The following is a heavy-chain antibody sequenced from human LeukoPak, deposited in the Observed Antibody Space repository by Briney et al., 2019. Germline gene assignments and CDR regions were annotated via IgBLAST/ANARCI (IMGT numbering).Heavy chain of an antibody. D-gene: IGHD6-19*01. V-gene: IGHV1-18*01. J-gene: IGHJ5*02. CDR3: ARCKPRSTVAGRVDWFDP. CDR2: ISAYNGNT. CDR1: GYTFTSYG. Sequence: ASVKVSCKASGYTFTSYGISWVRQAPGQGLEWMGWISAYNGNTNYAQKLQGRVTMTTDTSTSTAYMELRSLRSDDTAVYYCARCKPRSTVAGRVDWFDPWGQGTLVTVSS.